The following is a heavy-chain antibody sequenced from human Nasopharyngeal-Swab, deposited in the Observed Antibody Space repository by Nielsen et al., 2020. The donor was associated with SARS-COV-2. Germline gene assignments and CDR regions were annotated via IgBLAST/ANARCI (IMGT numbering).Heavy chain of an antibody. J-gene: IGHJ3*02. CDR2: ISWNSGSI. V-gene: IGHV3-9*01. Sequence: SLKISCAASGFTFSSYAMSWVRQAPGKGLEWVSGISWNSGSIGYADSVKGRFTISRDNAKNSLYLQMNSLRAEDTALYYCAKDMGWTVTTYDAFDIWGQGTMVTVSS. CDR1: GFTFSSYA. CDR3: AKDMGWTVTTYDAFDI. D-gene: IGHD4-17*01.